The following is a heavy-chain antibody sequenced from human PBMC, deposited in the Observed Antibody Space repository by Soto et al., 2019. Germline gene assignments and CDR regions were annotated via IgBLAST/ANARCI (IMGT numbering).Heavy chain of an antibody. CDR3: ARGVGSGTYYNQYNWFDP. V-gene: IGHV1-18*01. CDR2: INTYNGNT. D-gene: IGHD3-10*01. J-gene: IGHJ5*02. Sequence: GVSVKVSCKASGYIFTNYGISWVRQAPGQGLEWMGWINTYNGNTNHAQKLQGRVTMTTDTSTSTAYMELRSLRSDDTAVYYCARGVGSGTYYNQYNWFDPWGQGTLVTVSS. CDR1: GYIFTNYG.